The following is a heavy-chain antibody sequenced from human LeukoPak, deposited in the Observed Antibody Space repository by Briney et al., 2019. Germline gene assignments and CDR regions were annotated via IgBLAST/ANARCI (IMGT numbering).Heavy chain of an antibody. CDR1: GYSFTSYW. Sequence: EESLKISCKGSGYSFTSYWIGWVRQMPGKGMEWMGIIYPGDSDTRYSPSFQGQVTISADKSISIAYLQWSSLKASDTAMYYCARSYDSSGYYYYWGQGTLVTVSS. CDR2: IYPGDSDT. CDR3: ARSYDSSGYYYY. V-gene: IGHV5-51*01. J-gene: IGHJ4*02. D-gene: IGHD3-22*01.